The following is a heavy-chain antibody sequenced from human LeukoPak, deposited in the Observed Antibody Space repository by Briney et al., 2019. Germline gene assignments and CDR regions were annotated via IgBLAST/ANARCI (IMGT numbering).Heavy chain of an antibody. J-gene: IGHJ4*02. CDR3: ATDQGYYDSSGYSN. D-gene: IGHD3-22*01. V-gene: IGHV1-3*01. Sequence: ASVKVSYKASGYTFTSYAMHWVRQALGQRLEWMGWINAGNGNTKYSQKFQGRVTITRDTSASTAYMELSSLRSEDTAVYYCATDQGYYDSSGYSNWGQGTLVTVSS. CDR2: INAGNGNT. CDR1: GYTFTSYA.